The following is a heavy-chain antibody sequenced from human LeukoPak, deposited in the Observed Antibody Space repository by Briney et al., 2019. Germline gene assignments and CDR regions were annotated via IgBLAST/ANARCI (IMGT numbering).Heavy chain of an antibody. CDR3: ARDGEGSSWYY. CDR2: ISSSSSYI. D-gene: IGHD6-13*01. J-gene: IGHJ4*02. V-gene: IGHV3-21*01. Sequence: GGSLRLSCAASGFTFSSYSMNWVRQAPGKGLECVSSISSSSSYIYYADSVKGRFTISRDNAKNSLYLQMNSLRAEDTAVYYCARDGEGSSWYYWGQGTLVTVSS. CDR1: GFTFSSYS.